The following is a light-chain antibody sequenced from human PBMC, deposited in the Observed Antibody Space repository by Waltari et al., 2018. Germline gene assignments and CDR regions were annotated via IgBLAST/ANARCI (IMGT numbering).Light chain of an antibody. V-gene: IGKV1-39*01. CDR1: PSISTY. J-gene: IGKJ5*01. Sequence: DIQMTQSPSSLSASVGDRVTITCRASPSISTYLNWYQQKPGKAPKVLIYAASSLQSGVPSRFSGSGSGTDFTLTISSLQPEDFVTYYCQQSYKTPITFGQGTRLQIK. CDR2: AAS. CDR3: QQSYKTPIT.